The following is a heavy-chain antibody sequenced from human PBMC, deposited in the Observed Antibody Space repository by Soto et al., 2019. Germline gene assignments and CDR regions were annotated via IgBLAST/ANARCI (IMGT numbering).Heavy chain of an antibody. CDR2: IYHSGST. V-gene: IGHV4-38-2*02. D-gene: IGHD2-2*01. CDR1: GYSISSGYY. J-gene: IGHJ4*02. CDR3: ARDLPRPLVVVPAATLDY. Sequence: SETLSLTCALSGYSISSGYYWGWIRQAPGKGLEWIGSIYHSGSTHYSPSLKSRVTISVDTSKNQFSLTLSSVTAADTAVYYCARDLPRPLVVVPAATLDYWGQGTLVTVSS.